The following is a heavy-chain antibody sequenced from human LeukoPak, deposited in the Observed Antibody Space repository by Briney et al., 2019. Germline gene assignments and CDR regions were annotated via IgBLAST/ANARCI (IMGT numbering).Heavy chain of an antibody. CDR2: ISGSGDST. CDR3: ARLLEGSASYYFDY. D-gene: IGHD3-16*01. V-gene: IGHV3-23*01. Sequence: GGSLRLSCAASGFTFSTYGMSWVRQAPGKGLEWVSAISGSGDSTYYADSVKGRFTISRDNSKNTLYLQMNSLTAEDTAVYYCARLLEGSASYYFDYWGPGILVTVSS. CDR1: GFTFSTYG. J-gene: IGHJ4*02.